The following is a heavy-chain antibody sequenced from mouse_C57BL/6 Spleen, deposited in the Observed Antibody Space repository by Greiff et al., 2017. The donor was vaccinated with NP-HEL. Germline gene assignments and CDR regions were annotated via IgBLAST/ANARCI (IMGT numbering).Heavy chain of an antibody. Sequence: VQLQQSGPELVKPGDSVKISCKASGYSFTGYFMNWVMQSHGKSLEWIGRINPYNGDTFYNQKFKGKATLTVDKSSSTAHMELRSLTSEDSAVYYCAREGNYYGSSWGDYWGQGTTLTVSS. CDR1: GYSFTGYF. J-gene: IGHJ2*01. D-gene: IGHD1-1*01. CDR3: AREGNYYGSSWGDY. V-gene: IGHV1-20*01. CDR2: INPYNGDT.